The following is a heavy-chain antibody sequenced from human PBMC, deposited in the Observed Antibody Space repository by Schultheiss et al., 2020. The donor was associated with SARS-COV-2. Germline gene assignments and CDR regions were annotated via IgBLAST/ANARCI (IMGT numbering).Heavy chain of an antibody. CDR3: ARGNVVVTHWYFDL. J-gene: IGHJ2*01. V-gene: IGHV4-59*12. Sequence: SQTLSLTCTVSGGSISSYYWGWIRQPPGKGLEWIGSLSYSGITNYNPSLKSRVTTSVDTSKNQFSLKLSSVTAADTAVYYCARGNVVVTHWYFDLWGRGTLVTVSS. CDR2: LSYSGIT. D-gene: IGHD2-21*02. CDR1: GGSISSYY.